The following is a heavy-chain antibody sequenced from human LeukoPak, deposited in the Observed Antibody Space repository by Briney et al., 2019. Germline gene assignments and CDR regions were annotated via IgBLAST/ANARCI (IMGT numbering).Heavy chain of an antibody. D-gene: IGHD3-3*01. Sequence: SQTLSLTCTVSGGSISSGSYYWSWIRQPAGTGLEWIGRIYTSGSTNYNPSLKSRVTISVGTSKNQFSLKLSSVTAADTAVYYCARSVFWSGYSYSWFDPWGQGTLVTVSS. CDR2: IYTSGST. CDR3: ARSVFWSGYSYSWFDP. V-gene: IGHV4-61*02. J-gene: IGHJ5*02. CDR1: GGSISSGSYY.